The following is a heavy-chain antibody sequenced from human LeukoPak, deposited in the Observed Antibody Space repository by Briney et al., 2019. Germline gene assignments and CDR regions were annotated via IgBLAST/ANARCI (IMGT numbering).Heavy chain of an antibody. CDR1: GYTFTSYD. V-gene: IGHV1-18*01. CDR3: ARDNYYDSSGYPY. Sequence: ASVKVSCKASGYTFTSYDINWVRQATGQGLEWMGWISAYNGNTNYAQKFQGRVTMTTDTSTTTAYMELRSLRSDDTAVYYCARDNYYDSSGYPYWGQGTLVTVSS. D-gene: IGHD3-22*01. J-gene: IGHJ4*02. CDR2: ISAYNGNT.